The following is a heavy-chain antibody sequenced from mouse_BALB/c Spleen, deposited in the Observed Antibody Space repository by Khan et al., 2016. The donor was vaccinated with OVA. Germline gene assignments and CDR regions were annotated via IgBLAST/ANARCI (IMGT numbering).Heavy chain of an antibody. Sequence: DVQLVESGPGLVKPSQSLSLTCTVTGYSITSDYAWNWIRQFPGNKLEWMGYISYSGSTTYNPSLKSQISITRDTSTNKFSLQLNSVTTEDTATYYCARWFTYWGQGTLVTVSA. CDR1: GYSITSDYA. V-gene: IGHV3-2*02. CDR3: ARWFTY. J-gene: IGHJ3*01. CDR2: ISYSGST.